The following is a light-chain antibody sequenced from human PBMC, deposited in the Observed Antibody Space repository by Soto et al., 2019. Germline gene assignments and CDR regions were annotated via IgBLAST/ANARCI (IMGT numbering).Light chain of an antibody. CDR3: QQTYSPPFT. V-gene: IGKV1-39*01. Sequence: IQMTQSPSSLSGSVGDRVTITCQASQDIGNSVNWYQQKPGKAPKLLLSAASNLETGDPLRFSGSGSGTDFTLTISSLQPDDFATYYCQQTYSPPFTFGPGSKVDV. CDR1: QDIGNS. CDR2: AAS. J-gene: IGKJ3*01.